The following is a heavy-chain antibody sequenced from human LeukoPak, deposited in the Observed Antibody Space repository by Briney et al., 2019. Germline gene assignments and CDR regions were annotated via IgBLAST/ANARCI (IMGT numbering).Heavy chain of an antibody. J-gene: IGHJ3*02. Sequence: PGESLKISCKGSGYSFTSYWIGWVRQMPGKGLEWMGIIYPGDSDTRYSPSFQGQVTISADKSISTAYLQWSSLKASDTAMYYRARHYVAGIKVMDAFDIWGQGTMVTVSS. D-gene: IGHD6-19*01. CDR1: GYSFTSYW. V-gene: IGHV5-51*01. CDR2: IYPGDSDT. CDR3: ARHYVAGIKVMDAFDI.